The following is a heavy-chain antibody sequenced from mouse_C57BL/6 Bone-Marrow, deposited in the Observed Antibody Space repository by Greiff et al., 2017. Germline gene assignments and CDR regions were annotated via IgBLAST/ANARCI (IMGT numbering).Heavy chain of an antibody. CDR1: GYTFTSYW. V-gene: IGHV1-55*01. CDR2: IYPGSGST. J-gene: IGHJ1*03. CDR3: ARPYYSNYWYFAV. Sequence: QVQLQQPGAELVKPGASVKMSCKASGYTFTSYWITWVKQRPGQGLEWIGDIYPGSGSTNYNEKFKSKATLTVDTSSSTAYMQRSSLPSEDSAVYYGARPYYSNYWYFAVWGTGTTVTVAS. D-gene: IGHD2-5*01.